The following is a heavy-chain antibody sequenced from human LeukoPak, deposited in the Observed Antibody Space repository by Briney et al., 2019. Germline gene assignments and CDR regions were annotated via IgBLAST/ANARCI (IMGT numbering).Heavy chain of an antibody. CDR2: IYTDGST. J-gene: IGHJ4*02. Sequence: GGSLRLSCAATGFTVSRNYMSWVRQAPGKGLEWVSVIYTDGSTYYADSVKGRFTISRDNAYNSIYLDMNSLTAEDTAVYYCGRETWEKYNDFWSGYVTDWGQGILVTVSS. CDR3: GRETWEKYNDFWSGYVTD. D-gene: IGHD3-3*01. V-gene: IGHV3-53*01. CDR1: GFTVSRNY.